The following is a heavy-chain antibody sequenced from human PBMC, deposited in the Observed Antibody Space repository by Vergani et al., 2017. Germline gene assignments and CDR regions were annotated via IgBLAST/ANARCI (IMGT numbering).Heavy chain of an antibody. V-gene: IGHV4-59*01. J-gene: IGHJ6*02. D-gene: IGHD6-19*01. CDR3: ARYLSSVWYPLLSSYYYHYGMDF. CDR2: IYYSGST. CDR1: GGSISSYY. Sequence: QVQLQESGPGLVKPSETLSLTCTVSGGSISSYYWSWIRQPQGKGLEWVGYIYYSGSTNYHPSLKRRVTLSVDTSKNQFSLKLSSVTAADTAVYYFARYLSSVWYPLLSSYYYHYGMDFWGQGTTVTVSS.